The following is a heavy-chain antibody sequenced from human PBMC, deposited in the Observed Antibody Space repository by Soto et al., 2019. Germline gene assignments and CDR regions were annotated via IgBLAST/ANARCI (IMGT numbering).Heavy chain of an antibody. CDR3: AKDHDSSSWSRYFDL. D-gene: IGHD6-13*01. CDR2: ISGSGGST. V-gene: IGHV3-23*01. J-gene: IGHJ2*01. Sequence: GGSLRLSCAASGFTFSSYAMSWVRQAPGKGLEWVSAISGSGGSTYYADSVKGRFTISRDNSKNTLYLQMNSLRAEDTAVYYCAKDHDSSSWSRYFDLWGRGTLVTVSS. CDR1: GFTFSSYA.